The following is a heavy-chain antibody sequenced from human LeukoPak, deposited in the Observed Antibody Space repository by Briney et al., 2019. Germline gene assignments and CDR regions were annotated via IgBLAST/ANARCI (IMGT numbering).Heavy chain of an antibody. V-gene: IGHV3-23*01. J-gene: IGHJ4*02. CDR2: TNGGGDYT. Sequence: GGSLRLSCAASGFSFSSYGMHWVRQAPGKGLEWVSSTNGGGDYTYYEDSVRGRFSISRDNSDNTRYLQMSSLRADDTAVYYCSKGANIGGDYGVFDYWGQGTLVTVSS. CDR1: GFSFSSYG. D-gene: IGHD4-17*01. CDR3: SKGANIGGDYGVFDY.